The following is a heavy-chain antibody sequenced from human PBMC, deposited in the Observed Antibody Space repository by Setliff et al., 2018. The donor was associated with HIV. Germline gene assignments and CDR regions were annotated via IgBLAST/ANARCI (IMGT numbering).Heavy chain of an antibody. Sequence: PGGSLRLSCVASGFTFNNYAMNWVRQAPGKGLEWVSVISGSGDSTDYAESVKGRFTIDRDNAKNSLYLQVDSLRAEDTAVYYCVRKGNMVAPHYPDHLFYMDVWGKGTTVTVSS. CDR3: VRKGNMVAPHYPDHLFYMDV. CDR1: GFTFNNYA. V-gene: IGHV3-23*01. D-gene: IGHD3-10*01. J-gene: IGHJ6*03. CDR2: ISGSGDST.